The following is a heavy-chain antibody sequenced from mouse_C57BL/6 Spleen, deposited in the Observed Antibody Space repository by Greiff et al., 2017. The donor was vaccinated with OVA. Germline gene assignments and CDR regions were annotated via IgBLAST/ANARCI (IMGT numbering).Heavy chain of an antibody. D-gene: IGHD4-1*01. CDR2: IWGVGST. J-gene: IGHJ4*01. CDR3: ARSNWDYAMDY. Sequence: VKLVESGPGLVAPSQSLSITCTVSGFSLTSYGVDWVRQSPGKGLAWLGVIWGVGSTNYNSALKSRLSISKDNSKSQVFLKMNSLQTDDTAMYYCARSNWDYAMDYWGQGTSVTVSS. V-gene: IGHV2-6*01. CDR1: GFSLTSYG.